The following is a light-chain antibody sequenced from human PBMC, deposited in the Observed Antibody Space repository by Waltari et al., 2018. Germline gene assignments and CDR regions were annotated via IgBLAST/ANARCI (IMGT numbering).Light chain of an antibody. CDR1: QEISIF. CDR3: QQSYTSLLT. Sequence: DIQMTQSPSSLSASVGDRVSVSCRASQEISIFLNWYQQKPGKAPKLLVSYASTLQRVVPARFSGTGSGTDFTLVISSLQPEDFATYCCQQSYTSLLTFGGGTRVDIK. CDR2: YAS. V-gene: IGKV1-39*01. J-gene: IGKJ4*01.